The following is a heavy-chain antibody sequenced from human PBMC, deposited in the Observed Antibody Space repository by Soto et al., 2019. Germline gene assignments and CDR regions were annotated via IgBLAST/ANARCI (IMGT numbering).Heavy chain of an antibody. CDR3: ARDPTTRPRHYYYYGMDV. J-gene: IGHJ6*02. CDR2: IYYSGST. Sequence: SETLSLTCTVSGGSISSGGYYWSWIRQHPGKGLEWIGYIYYSGSTYYNPSLKSRVTISVDTSKNQFSLKLSSVTAADAAVYYCARDPTTRPRHYYYYGMDVWGQGTTVTVYS. V-gene: IGHV4-31*03. CDR1: GGSISSGGYY. D-gene: IGHD1-7*01.